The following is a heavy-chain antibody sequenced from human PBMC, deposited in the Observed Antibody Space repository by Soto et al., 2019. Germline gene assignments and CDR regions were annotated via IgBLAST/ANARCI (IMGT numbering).Heavy chain of an antibody. CDR2: IIPIFGTA. CDR3: ARVVFFSESSSWPEDDYSCGMDV. Sequence: SVKVSCKASGGTFSSYAISWVRQAPGQGLEWMGGIIPIFGTANYAQKFQGRVTITADESTSTAYMELSSLRSEDTAVYYCARVVFFSESSSWPEDDYSCGMDVWGQGTAVTVSS. D-gene: IGHD6-13*01. J-gene: IGHJ6*02. CDR1: GGTFSSYA. V-gene: IGHV1-69*13.